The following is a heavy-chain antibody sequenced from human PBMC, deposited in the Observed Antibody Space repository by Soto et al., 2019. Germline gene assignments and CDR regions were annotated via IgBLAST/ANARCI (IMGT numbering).Heavy chain of an antibody. CDR1: GGSISSGGYS. V-gene: IGHV4-30-2*01. Sequence: QLQLQESGSGLVKPSQTLPLTCAGSGGSISSGGYSWSWLRQPPGKGLEWIGYIYHSGSTYYNPSLKRRVTISVDRSKNQFSLKLSSVTAADTAVYYCAAGGGLPRYYWGQGTLVTVSS. D-gene: IGHD5-12*01. CDR3: AAGGGLPRYY. CDR2: IYHSGST. J-gene: IGHJ4*02.